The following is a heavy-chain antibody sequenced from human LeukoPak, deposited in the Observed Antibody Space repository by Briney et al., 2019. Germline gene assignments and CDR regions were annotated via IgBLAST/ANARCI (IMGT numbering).Heavy chain of an antibody. J-gene: IGHJ4*02. Sequence: GGSLRLSCAASGFTFSSYAMHWVRQAPGKGLEWVAVISYDGSNKYYADSVKGRFTISRDNSKNTLYLQMNSLRAEDTAVYYCARLYLPATRFDYWGQGTLVTVSS. CDR3: ARLYLPATRFDY. D-gene: IGHD5-24*01. CDR2: ISYDGSNK. CDR1: GFTFSSYA. V-gene: IGHV3-30*04.